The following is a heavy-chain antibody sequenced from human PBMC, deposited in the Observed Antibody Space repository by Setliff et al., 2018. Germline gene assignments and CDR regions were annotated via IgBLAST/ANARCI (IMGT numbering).Heavy chain of an antibody. V-gene: IGHV1-8*01. D-gene: IGHD6-13*01. CDR3: ARGGSGIAAAGTGKTAFDI. CDR2: MNPNSGNT. J-gene: IGHJ3*02. CDR1: GYTFTRYG. Sequence: ASVKVSCKASGYTFTRYGINWVRQATGQGLEWMGWMNPNSGNTGYAQKFQGRVTMTRNTSITTAYMELSSLRSEDTAVYYCARGGSGIAAAGTGKTAFDIWGQGAMVTVSS.